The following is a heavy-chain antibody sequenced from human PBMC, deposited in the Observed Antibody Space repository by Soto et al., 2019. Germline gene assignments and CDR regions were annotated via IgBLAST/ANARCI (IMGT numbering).Heavy chain of an antibody. J-gene: IGHJ4*02. CDR2: VKDGGHT. D-gene: IGHD5-12*01. CDR1: GGSLSGYY. V-gene: IGHV4-34*01. CDR3: ARGQEGVVATH. Sequence: QVQLQQWGAGLLKPSETLSLNCAVTGGSLSGYYWSWIRQPPGKGLEWIGEVKDGGHTNYSPSLRGRVTISSDTSNIQFSLRLNSVPAADTGVYYCARGQEGVVATHWDQGSLVTVSS.